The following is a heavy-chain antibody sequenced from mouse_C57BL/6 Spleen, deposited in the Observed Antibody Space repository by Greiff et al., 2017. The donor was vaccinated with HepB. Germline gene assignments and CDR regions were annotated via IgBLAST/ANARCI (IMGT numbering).Heavy chain of an antibody. J-gene: IGHJ1*03. Sequence: VQVVESGPGLVQPSQSLSITCTVSGFSLTSYGVHWVRQSPGKGLEWLGVIWRGGSTDYNAAFMSRLSITKDNSKSQVFFKMNSLQADDTAIYYCAKGSDLREYFDVWGTGTTVTVSS. CDR3: AKGSDLREYFDV. V-gene: IGHV2-5*01. CDR2: IWRGGST. CDR1: GFSLTSYG.